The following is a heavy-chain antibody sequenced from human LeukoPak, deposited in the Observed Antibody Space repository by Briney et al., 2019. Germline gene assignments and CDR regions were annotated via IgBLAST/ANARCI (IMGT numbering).Heavy chain of an antibody. D-gene: IGHD3-10*01. Sequence: SETPSLTCTVSGGSISSHYWRWIRQPPGKGLEWIGYIYYSGSTNYNPALKSRVTISVDTSKNQFSLKLSSVAAADTAVYYCARSLSGSSDFDYWGQGTLVTVSS. CDR1: GGSISSHY. J-gene: IGHJ4*02. V-gene: IGHV4-59*11. CDR2: IYYSGST. CDR3: ARSLSGSSDFDY.